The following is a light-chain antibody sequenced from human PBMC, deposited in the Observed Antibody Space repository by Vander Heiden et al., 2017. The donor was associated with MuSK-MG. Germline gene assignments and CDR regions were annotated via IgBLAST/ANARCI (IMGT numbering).Light chain of an antibody. J-gene: IGKJ2*01. Sequence: PASLPVLQGASTTPAGRDSQSVSTHVAWYHQKPGQAPSLLIYGASTRATGIPARFSGSGSGTEFTLTISSLPSEDFAVYYCQQDNNWPFTFGQGTKLXIK. CDR2: GAS. CDR1: QSVSTH. V-gene: IGKV3-15*01. CDR3: QQDNNWPFT.